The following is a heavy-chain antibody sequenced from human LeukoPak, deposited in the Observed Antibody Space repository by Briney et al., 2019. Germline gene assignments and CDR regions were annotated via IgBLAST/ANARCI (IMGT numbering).Heavy chain of an antibody. V-gene: IGHV3-23*01. J-gene: IGHJ4*02. CDR1: GFTFSSYA. CDR3: AKDVYNWSFYFDY. CDR2: ISASGYST. Sequence: GGSLRLSCAASGFTFSSYAMSWVRQAPGKGLEWVSAISASGYSTYYADSVKGRFTISRDNSKKTLYLQMNSLRAEDTAIFYCAKDVYNWSFYFDYWGQGTLVTVSS. D-gene: IGHD1-20*01.